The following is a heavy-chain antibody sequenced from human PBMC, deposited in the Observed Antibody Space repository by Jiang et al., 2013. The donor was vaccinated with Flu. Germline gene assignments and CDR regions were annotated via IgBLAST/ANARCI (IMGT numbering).Heavy chain of an antibody. CDR1: GFSLSSSGMR. V-gene: IGHV2-70*04. CDR2: IDWDDDK. Sequence: KPTQTLTLTCTFSGFSLSSSGMRVNWIRQPPGKALEWLARIDWDDDKFYSTSLKTRLTISKDTSKNQVVLTLTNLDPVDTATYYCARISTSWRGAFFDFWGQEPWSPSPQ. D-gene: IGHD6-19*01. J-gene: IGHJ4*01. CDR3: ARISTSWRGAFFDF.